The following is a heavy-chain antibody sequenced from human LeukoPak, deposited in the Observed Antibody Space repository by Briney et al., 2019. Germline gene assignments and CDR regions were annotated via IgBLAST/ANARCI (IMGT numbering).Heavy chain of an antibody. CDR1: GFSFGSYG. V-gene: IGHV3-30*18. J-gene: IGHJ4*02. CDR2: IPHEGSVK. CDR3: AKTGSSSWGYFDY. Sequence: GGSLRLSCAASGFSFGSYGIHWVRQAPGKGLEWVAVIPHEGSVKYHADSVKGRFTVSRDNSKNMVYLQMNSLRAEDTAVYYCAKTGSSSWGYFDYWGQGTLVTVSS. D-gene: IGHD6-13*01.